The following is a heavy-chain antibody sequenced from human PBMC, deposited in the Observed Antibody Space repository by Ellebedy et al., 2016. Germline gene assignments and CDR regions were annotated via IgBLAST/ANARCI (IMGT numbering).Heavy chain of an antibody. D-gene: IGHD1-14*01. V-gene: IGHV3-23*01. J-gene: IGHJ4*02. Sequence: GESLKISXTASGFNFNTFFMSWVRQAPGKGLEWVSTISAGSDTTRLADSVRGRFTISRDNSKSTLYLQMDSLRAEDTAVYYCRPGHYSNAWGQGTLVTVSS. CDR1: GFNFNTFF. CDR2: ISAGSDTT. CDR3: RPGHYSNA.